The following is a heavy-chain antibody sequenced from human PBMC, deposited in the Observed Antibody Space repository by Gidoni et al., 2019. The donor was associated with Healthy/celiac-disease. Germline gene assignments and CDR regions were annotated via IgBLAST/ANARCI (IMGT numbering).Heavy chain of an antibody. D-gene: IGHD2-8*01. CDR1: GFTFSSYA. V-gene: IGHV3-23*01. CDR3: AKVRYGVWNWFDP. CDR2: IRGRGGST. J-gene: IGHJ5*02. Sequence: EVQLLESGGGLVQPGASLRPSRASSGFTFSSYAMSWVRPAPGQGLEGVEAIRGRGGSTYYADSGKGRFTIARDNSKNTLYRQMNSLRAEDTAVYYCAKVRYGVWNWFDPWGQGTLVTVSS.